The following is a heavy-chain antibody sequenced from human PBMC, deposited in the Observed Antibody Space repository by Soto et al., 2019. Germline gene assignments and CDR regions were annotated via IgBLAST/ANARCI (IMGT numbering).Heavy chain of an antibody. Sequence: QVQLVQSGAEVKKPGASVKVSCKASGYTFTSYDINWVRQATGQGLEWMGWMNPNSGNTGYGQKFQGRVTMTRNTAISTAYMELSSLRFDDAAVYYFSGWNSRYDSRFVYWGQATLVTVSS. D-gene: IGHD5-12*01. J-gene: IGHJ4*02. CDR3: SGWNSRYDSRFVY. CDR2: MNPNSGNT. CDR1: GYTFTSYD. V-gene: IGHV1-8*01.